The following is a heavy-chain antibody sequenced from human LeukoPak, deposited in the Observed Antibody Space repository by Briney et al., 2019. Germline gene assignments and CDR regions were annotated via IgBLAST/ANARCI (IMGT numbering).Heavy chain of an antibody. Sequence: GGSLRLSCAASGFTFSSYSMNWVRQAPGKGLEWVSSISSSSSYIYYADSVKGRFTISRDNAKNSLYLQMNSLRAEDTAEYYCARSLMGALSGYWGQGTLVTVSS. CDR1: GFTFSSYS. J-gene: IGHJ4*02. CDR2: ISSSSSYI. V-gene: IGHV3-21*01. D-gene: IGHD3-16*01. CDR3: ARSLMGALSGY.